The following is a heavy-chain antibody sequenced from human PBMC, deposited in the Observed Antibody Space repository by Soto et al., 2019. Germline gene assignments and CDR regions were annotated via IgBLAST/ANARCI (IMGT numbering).Heavy chain of an antibody. CDR2: INHSGST. Sequence: SETLSLTCVVYGGSFSGYYWSWIRQAPGEGLEWIGEINHSGSTNYNPSLKGRVTTSVDTSKNQFSLKLSSVTAADTAVYYCARAEGGYGLYYYYGMDVWGQGTTVTVSS. D-gene: IGHD4-17*01. J-gene: IGHJ6*02. CDR3: ARAEGGYGLYYYYGMDV. CDR1: GGSFSGYY. V-gene: IGHV4-34*01.